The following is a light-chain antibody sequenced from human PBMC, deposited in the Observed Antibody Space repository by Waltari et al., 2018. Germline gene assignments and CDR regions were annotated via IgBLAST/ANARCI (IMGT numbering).Light chain of an antibody. CDR1: QDISSR. Sequence: DIQMTQSPSSVSASVGDRVTVTCRASQDISSRLAWYQQQPGKAPRLLIYDTSTLQSGVPSRFSGRGSGTDFTLTISSLQPEDSATYSCQQGGSFPFTFGPGTKVNI. CDR3: QQGGSFPFT. V-gene: IGKV1-12*01. CDR2: DTS. J-gene: IGKJ3*01.